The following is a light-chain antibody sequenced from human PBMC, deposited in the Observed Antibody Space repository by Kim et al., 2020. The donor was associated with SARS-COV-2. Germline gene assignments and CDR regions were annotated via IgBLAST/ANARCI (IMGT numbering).Light chain of an antibody. CDR1: QGISNY. J-gene: IGKJ2*01. CDR2: SAS. CDR3: QKYNSAPNT. V-gene: IGKV1-27*01. Sequence: DIQMTQSPSSLSASVADRVTITCRASQGISNYLAWYQQKPGKVPKLLIYSASTSQSGVPSRFSGSGSGTDFTLTISSLQPEDVATYYCQKYNSAPNTFGQGTKLEI.